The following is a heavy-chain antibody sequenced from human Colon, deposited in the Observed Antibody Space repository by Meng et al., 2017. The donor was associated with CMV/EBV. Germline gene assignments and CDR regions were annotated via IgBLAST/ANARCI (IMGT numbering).Heavy chain of an antibody. V-gene: IGHV1-69*05. D-gene: IGHD2-2*02. J-gene: IGHJ6*02. Sequence: KVSCKASGGTFSSYAINWVRQAPGQGLEWMGGIIPIFGTANHAQKFQGRVTITTDESTSTAYMELSSLRSEDTAVYYCARDREGYQLLYGMDVWGQGTTVTVSS. CDR1: GGTFSSYA. CDR3: ARDREGYQLLYGMDV. CDR2: IIPIFGTA.